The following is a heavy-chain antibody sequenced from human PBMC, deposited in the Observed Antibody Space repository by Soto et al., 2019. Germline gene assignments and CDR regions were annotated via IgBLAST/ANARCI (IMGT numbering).Heavy chain of an antibody. CDR1: GFAFNNYE. D-gene: IGHD6-6*01. V-gene: IGHV3-48*03. Sequence: GGSLRLSCATSGFAFNNYEMNWVRQAPGKGLEWISHISHSGSSIFYADSVKGRFNISRDNAKNSLFLQMSSLRVEDTAVYYCARGAFWYTTSTTDDAFDFWGQGTMVTVSS. J-gene: IGHJ3*01. CDR3: ARGAFWYTTSTTDDAFDF. CDR2: ISHSGSSI.